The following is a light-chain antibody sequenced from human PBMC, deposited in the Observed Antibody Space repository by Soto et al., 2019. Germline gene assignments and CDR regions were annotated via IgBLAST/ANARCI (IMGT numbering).Light chain of an antibody. CDR3: QQSYSTPQT. CDR1: QTISSW. Sequence: DIQITQSPSTLSASVGDRVTITWRASQTISSWLAWYEQKPVKAAKLLIYAASSLQSGVPSRFSGSGSGTDFTLTFCSLQPEDFATYYCQQSYSTPQTFGQGTKVDI. J-gene: IGKJ1*01. V-gene: IGKV1-39*01. CDR2: AAS.